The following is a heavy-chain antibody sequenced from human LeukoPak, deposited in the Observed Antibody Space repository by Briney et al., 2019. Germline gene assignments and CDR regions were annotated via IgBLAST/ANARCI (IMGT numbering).Heavy chain of an antibody. CDR1: GGSFSGYY. Sequence: KPSETLSLTCAVYGGSFSGYYWSWIRQPPGKGLEWIGEINHSGSTNYNPSLKSRVTISVDTSKNQFSLKLSSVTAADTAVYYCARGTVVQAAASYPGYYFDYWGQGTLVTVSS. CDR2: INHSGST. J-gene: IGHJ4*02. D-gene: IGHD2-2*01. CDR3: ARGTVVQAAASYPGYYFDY. V-gene: IGHV4-34*01.